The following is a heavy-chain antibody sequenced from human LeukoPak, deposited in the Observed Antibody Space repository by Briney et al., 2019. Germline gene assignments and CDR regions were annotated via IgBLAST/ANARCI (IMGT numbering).Heavy chain of an antibody. D-gene: IGHD3-3*01. CDR3: ASTSYYDFWSGLDY. V-gene: IGHV1-2*02. J-gene: IGHJ4*02. Sequence: WITPNSGGTNYAQKFQGRVTMTRDTSISTAYMELSRLRSDDTAVYYCASTSYYDFWSGLDYWGQGTLVTVSS. CDR2: ITPNSGGT.